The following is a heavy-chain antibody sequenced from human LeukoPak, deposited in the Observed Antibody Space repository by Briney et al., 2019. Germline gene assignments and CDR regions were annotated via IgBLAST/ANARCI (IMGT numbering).Heavy chain of an antibody. V-gene: IGHV3-30*02. CDR2: IRNDGTNK. CDR3: AKIPLWFGEKLPIDY. Sequence: GGSLRLSCAASGFSFSSYGMHWVRQAPGKGLEWVAVIRNDGTNKYYADSVKGRFTISRDNSKNTLYLQMNSLRTEDTAVYYCAKIPLWFGEKLPIDYWGQGTLVTVSS. J-gene: IGHJ4*02. CDR1: GFSFSSYG. D-gene: IGHD3-10*01.